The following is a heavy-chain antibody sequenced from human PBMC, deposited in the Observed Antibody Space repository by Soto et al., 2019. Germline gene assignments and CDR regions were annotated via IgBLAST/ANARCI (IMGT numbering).Heavy chain of an antibody. J-gene: IGHJ3*02. D-gene: IGHD3-3*01. CDR1: GGSIGNYY. V-gene: IGHV4-59*01. CDR2: IHYSGST. CDR3: AKNLYGYYVNPDI. Sequence: PSETLYRTCTVSGGSIGNYYWSWIRQPPGKGLEWIGYIHYSGSTWYNPSLKSRVTISVDKSRNQFSLKLSSVTAADTAVYFCAKNLYGYYVNPDIWGQGTMVTVSS.